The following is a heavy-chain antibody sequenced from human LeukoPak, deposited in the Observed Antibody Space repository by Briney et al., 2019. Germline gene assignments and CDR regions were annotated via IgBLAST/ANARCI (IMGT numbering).Heavy chain of an antibody. CDR1: GCPFTGYY. V-gene: IGHV1-2*02. Sequence: VGSVKVSFKASGCPFTGYYMHWVRQAPGQGGEWMGWINPNSGGTNYSQKFQGRVTMTRDTSISTAYMELSRLRSDDTAVYYCARGRGYCSSTSCYSLWFDPWGQGTLVTVSS. CDR2: INPNSGGT. J-gene: IGHJ5*02. D-gene: IGHD2-2*02. CDR3: ARGRGYCSSTSCYSLWFDP.